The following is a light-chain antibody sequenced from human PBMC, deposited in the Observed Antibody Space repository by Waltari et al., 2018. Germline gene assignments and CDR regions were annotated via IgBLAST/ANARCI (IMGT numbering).Light chain of an antibody. Sequence: SVSPGQTASITCSGDKLGDKYACWYQQKPGQSPVLVIYQDSKRPSGIPERFSGSNSGNTATLTISGTQAMDEADYYCQAWDSSTEVVFGGGTKLTVL. CDR1: KLGDKY. CDR3: QAWDSSTEVV. V-gene: IGLV3-1*01. J-gene: IGLJ2*01. CDR2: QDS.